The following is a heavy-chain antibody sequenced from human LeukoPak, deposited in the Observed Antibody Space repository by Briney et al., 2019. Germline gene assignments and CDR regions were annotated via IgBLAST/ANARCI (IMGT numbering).Heavy chain of an antibody. J-gene: IGHJ4*02. V-gene: IGHV3-30*18. CDR2: ISYDGSNK. Sequence: GGSLRLSCAASGFTFSSYGMHWVRQAPGKGLEWVAVISYDGSNKYYADSVKGRFTISRDNSKNTLYLQMNSLRAEDTAVYYCAKEFYAYGSGSYYNDYWGQGTLVTVSS. D-gene: IGHD3-10*01. CDR3: AKEFYAYGSGSYYNDY. CDR1: GFTFSSYG.